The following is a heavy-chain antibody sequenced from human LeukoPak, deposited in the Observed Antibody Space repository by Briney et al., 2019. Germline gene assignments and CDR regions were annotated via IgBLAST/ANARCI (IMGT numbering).Heavy chain of an antibody. V-gene: IGHV4-39*07. CDR3: ARGPYSYDSSGAFDI. D-gene: IGHD3-22*01. J-gene: IGHJ3*02. Sequence: SETLSLTCTVSGGSISSSSYYWGWIRQPPGKGLEWIGRISSGSTNYNPSLKSRVTISVDTSKNQFSLKLSSVTAADTAVYFCARGPYSYDSSGAFDIWGQGTMVTVSS. CDR2: ISSGST. CDR1: GGSISSSSYY.